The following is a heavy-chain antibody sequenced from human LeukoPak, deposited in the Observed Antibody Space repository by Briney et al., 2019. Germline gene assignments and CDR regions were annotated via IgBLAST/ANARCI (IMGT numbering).Heavy chain of an antibody. V-gene: IGHV4-39*01. CDR3: ARLHYYDSSGYYYYFDY. D-gene: IGHD3-22*01. CDR1: GGSISSSSYY. J-gene: IGHJ4*02. CDR2: IYYIART. Sequence: PSETLSLTCTVSGGSISSSSYYWGWLRQPPGKGREWIVSIYYIARTSYNPSLKSRFTISVDTSNNQFSLKLSSVAAADTAVYYCARLHYYDSSGYYYYFDYWGQGTLVTVSS.